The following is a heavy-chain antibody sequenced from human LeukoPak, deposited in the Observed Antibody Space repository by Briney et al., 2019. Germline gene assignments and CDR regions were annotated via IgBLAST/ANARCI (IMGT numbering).Heavy chain of an antibody. D-gene: IGHD6-6*01. Sequence: PGGSLRLSCAASGYTFSTYGINWVRQAPGKGLEWVSSISDTGSDTYYADSVKGRFTICRDNSKNTLFLHMNSLRVEDTAIYYCATRVPYSSSSVYFDAWGQGALVTVSS. CDR2: ISDTGSDT. V-gene: IGHV3-23*01. CDR3: ATRVPYSSSSVYFDA. J-gene: IGHJ4*02. CDR1: GYTFSTYG.